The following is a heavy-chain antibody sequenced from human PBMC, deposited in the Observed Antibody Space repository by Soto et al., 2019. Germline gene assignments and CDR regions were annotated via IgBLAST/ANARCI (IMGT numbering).Heavy chain of an antibody. V-gene: IGHV3-33*01. Sequence: PGGSLRLSCAASGFTFSSYGMHWVRQAPGKGLEWVAVIWYDGSNKYYADSVKGRFTISRDNSKNTLYLQMNSLRAEDTAVYYCARDFYYYGSGSYYKAYYYGMDVWGQGTTVTVSS. D-gene: IGHD3-10*01. CDR2: IWYDGSNK. J-gene: IGHJ6*02. CDR3: ARDFYYYGSGSYYKAYYYGMDV. CDR1: GFTFSSYG.